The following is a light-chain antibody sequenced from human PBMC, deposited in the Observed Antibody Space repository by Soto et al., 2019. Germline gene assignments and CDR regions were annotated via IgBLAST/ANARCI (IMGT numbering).Light chain of an antibody. J-gene: IGKJ1*01. CDR2: GAF. CDR3: QQYSNWPRT. Sequence: EVGMTRSPDTLSVSPGERATLSCRASQSVSSNLAWYQQKSGQAPRLLIYGAFTRATGIPARFSGSGSGTEFTLTISSLQSEDFAVYYCQQYSNWPRTFGQGTKVDIK. CDR1: QSVSSN. V-gene: IGKV3-15*01.